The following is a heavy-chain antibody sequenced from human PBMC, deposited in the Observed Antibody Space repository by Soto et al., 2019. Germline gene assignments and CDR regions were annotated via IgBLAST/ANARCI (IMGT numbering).Heavy chain of an antibody. Sequence: GGSLRLSCAASGFTFSSYGMHWVRQAPGKGLEWVAVISYDGSNKYYADSVKGRFTISRDNSKNTLYLQMNSLRAEDTAVYYCAKSSYGRGGSCIDDWAQGTLVTVSS. CDR2: ISYDGSNK. V-gene: IGHV3-30*18. CDR3: AKSSYGRGGSCIDD. CDR1: GFTFSSYG. D-gene: IGHD2-15*01. J-gene: IGHJ4*02.